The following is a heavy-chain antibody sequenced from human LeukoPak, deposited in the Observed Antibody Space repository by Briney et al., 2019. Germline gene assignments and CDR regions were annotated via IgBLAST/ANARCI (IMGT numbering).Heavy chain of an antibody. Sequence: GGSLRLSCAASGFTFSSYAMSWVRQAPGKGLEWVSAIRGDGSSTYYADSVKGRFTISRDNSKNTLYLQMNSLRAEDTAVYYCAKGGGPIFGVWEALTPRPRPYYMDVWGKGTTVTVSS. J-gene: IGHJ6*03. CDR3: AKGGGPIFGVWEALTPRPRPYYMDV. V-gene: IGHV3-23*01. CDR2: IRGDGSST. D-gene: IGHD3-3*01. CDR1: GFTFSSYA.